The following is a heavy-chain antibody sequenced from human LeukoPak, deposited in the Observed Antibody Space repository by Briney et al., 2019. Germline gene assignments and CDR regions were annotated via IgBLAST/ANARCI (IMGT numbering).Heavy chain of an antibody. J-gene: IGHJ4*02. CDR1: GYTLTEVS. Sequence: GASLYVSCNVSGYTLTEVSIRGVRQAPGEGLEGRVGFDPEQSTMIYAQTLQGRVTMTEDTSTNTVYLKLSSLTSEDTAIYYCERRSGDFWSGYVNWGQGTMVTVSS. D-gene: IGHD3-3*01. CDR2: FDPEQSTM. CDR3: ERRSGDFWSGYVN. V-gene: IGHV1-24*01.